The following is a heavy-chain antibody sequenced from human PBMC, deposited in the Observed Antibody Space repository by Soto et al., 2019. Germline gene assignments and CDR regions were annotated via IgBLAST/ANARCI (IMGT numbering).Heavy chain of an antibody. Sequence: GGSLRLSCAASGFTFSSYAMHWVRQAPGKGLEWVAVISYDGSNKYYADSVKGRFTISRDNSKNTLYLQMNSLRAGDTAVYYCAPLGIAAADWGQGTLVTVSS. D-gene: IGHD6-13*01. V-gene: IGHV3-30-3*01. J-gene: IGHJ4*02. CDR3: APLGIAAAD. CDR2: ISYDGSNK. CDR1: GFTFSSYA.